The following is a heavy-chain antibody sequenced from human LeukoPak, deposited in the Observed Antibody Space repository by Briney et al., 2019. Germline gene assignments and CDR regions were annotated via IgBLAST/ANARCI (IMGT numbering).Heavy chain of an antibody. J-gene: IGHJ4*02. V-gene: IGHV4-31*03. CDR3: ARGDRYDYVWGSFFGY. CDR1: GGSISSGGYY. D-gene: IGHD3-16*01. CDR2: IYYSGST. Sequence: SSETLSLTCTVSGGSISSGGYYWSWIRQHPGKGLEWIGYIYYSGSTYYNPSLKSRVTISVDTSKNQFSLKLSSVTAADTAVYYCARGDRYDYVWGSFFGYWGQGTLVTVSS.